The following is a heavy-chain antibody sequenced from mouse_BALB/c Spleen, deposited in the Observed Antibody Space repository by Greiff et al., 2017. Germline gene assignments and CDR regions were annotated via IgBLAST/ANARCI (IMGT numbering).Heavy chain of an antibody. CDR1: GFTFSDYY. V-gene: IGHV5-4*02. CDR3: ARGDGSSYDYYAMDY. D-gene: IGHD1-1*01. CDR2: ISDGGSYT. Sequence: EVQRVESGGGLVKPGGSLKLSCAASGFTFSDYYMYWVRQTPEKRLEWVATISDGGSYTYYPDSVKGRFTISRDNAKNNLYLQMSSLKSEDTAMYYCARGDGSSYDYYAMDYWGQGASVTVSS. J-gene: IGHJ4*01.